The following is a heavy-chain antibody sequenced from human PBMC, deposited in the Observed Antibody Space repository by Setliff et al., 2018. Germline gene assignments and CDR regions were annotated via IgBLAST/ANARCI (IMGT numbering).Heavy chain of an antibody. V-gene: IGHV4-34*01. CDR3: ARKSRNIVVVPAAVIYYYYYYMDV. CDR1: GFTFSRYW. Sequence: GSLRLSCVASGFTFSRYWMSWIRQPPGKGLEWIGEINHSGSTNYNPSLKSRVTISVDTSKNQFSLKLSSVTAADTAVYYCARKSRNIVVVPAAVIYYYYYYMDVWGKGTTVTVSS. CDR2: INHSGST. J-gene: IGHJ6*03. D-gene: IGHD2-2*01.